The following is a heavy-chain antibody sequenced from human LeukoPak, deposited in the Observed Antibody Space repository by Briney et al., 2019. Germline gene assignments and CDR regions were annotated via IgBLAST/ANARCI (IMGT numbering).Heavy chain of an antibody. CDR2: IGTAGDT. D-gene: IGHD7-27*01. CDR1: GFTFNTYD. Sequence: PGGSLRLSCAASGFTFNTYDMHWVRQATGKGLEWVSGIGTAGDTYYAGSVKGRFTISRESGKNSLYLQMSSLRAADTAVYCCVRCWGSGVYGLDVWGQGTTVTVSS. V-gene: IGHV3-13*01. J-gene: IGHJ6*02. CDR3: VRCWGSGVYGLDV.